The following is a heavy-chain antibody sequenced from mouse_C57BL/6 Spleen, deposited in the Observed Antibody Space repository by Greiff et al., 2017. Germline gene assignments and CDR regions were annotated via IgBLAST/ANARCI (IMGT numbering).Heavy chain of an antibody. CDR2: IYPRSGNT. CDR1: GYTFTSYG. J-gene: IGHJ2*01. Sequence: QVQLQQSGAELARPGASVKLSCKASGYTFTSYGISWVKQRTGQGLEWIGEIYPRSGNTYYNEKFKGKATLTADKSSSTAYMELRSLTSEDSAVYFCARFLFITTVVANFGYWGQGTTLTVSS. V-gene: IGHV1-81*01. CDR3: ARFLFITTVVANFGY. D-gene: IGHD1-1*01.